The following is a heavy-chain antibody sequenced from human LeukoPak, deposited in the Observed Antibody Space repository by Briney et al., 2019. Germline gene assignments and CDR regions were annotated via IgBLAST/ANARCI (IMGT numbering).Heavy chain of an antibody. V-gene: IGHV1-69*01. J-gene: IGHJ3*02. Sequence: RXSVXXSCKASGGTFSSXXISWVXXAXXRXVXWMXGXXPIFGTANYAQKFQGRVTITADEPTSTAYMELSSLRSEDTAVYYCARFRHCGGDCYLELGAFDIWGQGTMVTVSS. CDR1: GGTFSSXX. D-gene: IGHD2-21*01. CDR2: XXPIFGTA. CDR3: ARFRHCGGDCYLELGAFDI.